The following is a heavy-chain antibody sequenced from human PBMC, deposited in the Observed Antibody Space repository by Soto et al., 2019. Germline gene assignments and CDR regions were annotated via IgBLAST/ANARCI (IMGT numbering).Heavy chain of an antibody. CDR3: AKEGNGGSSLDS. J-gene: IGHJ5*01. Sequence: LRLSCEASGFKFDDYMMHWVRQAPGKGLEWISLISWDGGSIDYADSIKGRFTVSRDNSKTSLYLHMHSLTSDDAAFYFCAKEGNGGSSLDSWGQGTLVTVSS. V-gene: IGHV3-43*01. CDR2: ISWDGGSI. CDR1: GFKFDDYM. D-gene: IGHD2-15*01.